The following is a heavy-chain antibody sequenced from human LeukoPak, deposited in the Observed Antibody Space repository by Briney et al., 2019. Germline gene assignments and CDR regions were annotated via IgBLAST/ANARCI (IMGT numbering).Heavy chain of an antibody. CDR3: ARGSYYYYYCMDV. CDR1: GGSISSYY. J-gene: IGHJ6*02. Sequence: SETLSLTCTVSGGSISSYYWSWIRQPPGKGLEWIGCIYYSGSTNYNPSLKSRVTISVDTSKNQFSLKLSSVTAADTAVYYCARGSYYYYYCMDVWGQGTTVTVSS. CDR2: IYYSGST. V-gene: IGHV4-59*01.